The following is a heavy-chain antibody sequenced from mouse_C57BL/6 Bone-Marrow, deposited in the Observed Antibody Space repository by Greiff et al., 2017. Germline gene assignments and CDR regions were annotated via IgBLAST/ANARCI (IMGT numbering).Heavy chain of an antibody. CDR2: ISDGGSYT. CDR3: AREGGYGYFDY. Sequence: EVKLVESGGGLVKPGGSLKLSCAASGFTFSSYAMSWVRQTPDKRLEWVATISDGGSYTYYPDSVKGRFTISRDNAKNNLYLQMSHLKSEDTAMYYCAREGGYGYFDYWGQGTTLTVSS. J-gene: IGHJ2*01. D-gene: IGHD2-2*01. CDR1: GFTFSSYA. V-gene: IGHV5-4*01.